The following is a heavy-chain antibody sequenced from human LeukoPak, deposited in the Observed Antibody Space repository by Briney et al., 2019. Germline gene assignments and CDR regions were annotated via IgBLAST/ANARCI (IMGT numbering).Heavy chain of an antibody. J-gene: IGHJ5*02. V-gene: IGHV4-39*02. CDR2: IFYTGTT. CDR3: ARLTLSSYWFDP. D-gene: IGHD2-15*01. Sequence: SETLSLTCTVSGGSINTQSYYWVWIRQPPGKGLEWVGSIFYTGTTFHNPALEGRVALSVDRSKNHFSLRLNALTAADTAVYYCARLTLSSYWFDPWGQGTLVIVSS. CDR1: GGSINTQSYY.